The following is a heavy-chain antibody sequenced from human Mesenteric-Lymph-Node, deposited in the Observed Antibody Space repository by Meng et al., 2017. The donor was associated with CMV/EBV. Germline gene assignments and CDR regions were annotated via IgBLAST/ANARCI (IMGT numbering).Heavy chain of an antibody. CDR3: ARGVPEMATIISHFDY. J-gene: IGHJ4*02. V-gene: IGHV4-31*02. Sequence: GGSISSGGYYWSWIRQHPGKGLEWIGYIYSSGSTYYNPSLKSRVTISVDTSKNQFSLKLSSVTAADTAVYYCARGVPEMATIISHFDYWGQGTLVPSPQ. D-gene: IGHD5-24*01. CDR1: GGSISSGGYY. CDR2: IYSSGST.